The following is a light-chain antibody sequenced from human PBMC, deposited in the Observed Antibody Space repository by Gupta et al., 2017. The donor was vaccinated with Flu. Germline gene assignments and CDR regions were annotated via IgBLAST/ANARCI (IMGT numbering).Light chain of an antibody. CDR2: AAS. CDR1: QSIGSD. J-gene: IGKJ5*01. Sequence: DIQMTQSPTSLSASLGDRVTITCRASQSIGSDLHWYQQKPGKAPKLLIYAASSLQRGVPARFSGSGSGTDFTLIINRLQPEDFATYYCQQSYSTRITFGQGTXLDIK. CDR3: QQSYSTRIT. V-gene: IGKV1-39*01.